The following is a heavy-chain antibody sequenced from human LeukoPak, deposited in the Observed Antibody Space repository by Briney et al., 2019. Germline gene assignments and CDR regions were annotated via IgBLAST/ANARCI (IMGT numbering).Heavy chain of an antibody. CDR1: GFTFSDYY. D-gene: IGHD3-22*01. Sequence: GGSLRLSCAASGFTFSDYYMSWIRQTPGKGLEWVSYISSGSSYTNYADSVKGRFTISRDNAKNSLYPQMNSLRAEDTAVYCCARGGYYAGYQFDYWGQGTLVTVSS. CDR2: ISSGSSYT. J-gene: IGHJ4*02. CDR3: ARGGYYAGYQFDY. V-gene: IGHV3-11*06.